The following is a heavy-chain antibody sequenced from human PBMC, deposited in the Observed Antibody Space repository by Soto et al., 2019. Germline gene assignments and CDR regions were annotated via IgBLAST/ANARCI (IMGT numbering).Heavy chain of an antibody. V-gene: IGHV3-33*01. CDR1: EFALRSFG. D-gene: IGHD2-15*01. Sequence: HPGGSLRLSCAASEFALRSFGMHWVRQAPGKGLEWVAVIWQDGSNEFYAESVKGRFTISRDNSKNTLYLQMNSLRAEDTAVYYWARDRRDIVVVVVATGDPYYYYVMDVRGQGTSVTVSS. J-gene: IGHJ6*02. CDR2: IWQDGSNE. CDR3: ARDRRDIVVVVVATGDPYYYYVMDV.